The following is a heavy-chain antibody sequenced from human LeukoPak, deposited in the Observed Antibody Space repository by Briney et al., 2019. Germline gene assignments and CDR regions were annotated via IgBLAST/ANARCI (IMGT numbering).Heavy chain of an antibody. CDR2: IYSGGST. J-gene: IGHJ3*02. V-gene: IGHV3-53*01. CDR3: ASRLYGSGRNDAFDI. Sequence: GGSLRLSCAASGFTVSSNYMSWVRQAPGKGLEWVSVIYSGGSTYYADSVKGRFTISRDNSKNTVYLQMNSLRAEDTAVYYCASRLYGSGRNDAFDIWGQGTMVTVSS. D-gene: IGHD3-10*01. CDR1: GFTVSSNY.